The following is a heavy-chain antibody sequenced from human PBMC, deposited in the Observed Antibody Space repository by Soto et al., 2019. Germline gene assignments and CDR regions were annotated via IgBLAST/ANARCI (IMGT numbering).Heavy chain of an antibody. D-gene: IGHD2-15*01. V-gene: IGHV4-39*01. CDR1: GGSITSSTYY. Sequence: PSDTLSLTCTVSGGSITSSTYYWGWIRQPPGKGLEWIGSIYYYGITYYNPSLKSRVTVSVDTSKNQFSLKLSSATAADTAVYFCARHCSGGSCAPGWGQGTLVTVS. J-gene: IGHJ4*02. CDR3: ARHCSGGSCAPG. CDR2: IYYYGIT.